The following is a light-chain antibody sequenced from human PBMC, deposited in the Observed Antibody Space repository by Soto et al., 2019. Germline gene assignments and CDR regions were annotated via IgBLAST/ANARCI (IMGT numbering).Light chain of an antibody. Sequence: QSVLTQPPSVSGAPGQRVTISCTGSSSNIGAGYDVRWYQQLPGTAPKLLIYGNSNRPSGVPDRFSGSKSGTSASLAITGLQAEDEADYYCQSYDSSLSAWVFGTGTKVTVL. CDR2: GNS. V-gene: IGLV1-40*01. CDR3: QSYDSSLSAWV. CDR1: SSNIGAGYD. J-gene: IGLJ1*01.